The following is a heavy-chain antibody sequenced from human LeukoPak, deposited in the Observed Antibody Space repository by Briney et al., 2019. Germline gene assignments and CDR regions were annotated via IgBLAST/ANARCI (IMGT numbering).Heavy chain of an antibody. CDR3: ARDERYDSSGYPFDY. CDR1: GYTFTGYF. Sequence: EASVKVSCKASGYTFTGYFMHWVRQAPGQGLEWMGWINPNTGGTNFAQTFQGRVTITRDTSISTAYMELSRLRSDDTAVYYCARDERYDSSGYPFDYWGQGTLVTVSS. CDR2: INPNTGGT. J-gene: IGHJ4*02. D-gene: IGHD3-22*01. V-gene: IGHV1-2*02.